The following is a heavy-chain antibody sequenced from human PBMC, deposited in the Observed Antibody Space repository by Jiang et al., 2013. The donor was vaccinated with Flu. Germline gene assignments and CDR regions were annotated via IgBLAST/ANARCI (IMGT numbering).Heavy chain of an antibody. CDR2: INHSGST. V-gene: IGHV4-34*01. D-gene: IGHD3-22*01. J-gene: IGHJ3*02. Sequence: LLKPSETLSLTCAVYGGSFSGYYWSWIRQPPGKGLEWIGEINHSGSTNYNPSLKSRVTISVDTSKNQFSLKLSSVTAADTAVYYCARGLRSSPTAYYDSSGYFRAFDIWGQGTMVTVSS. CDR1: GGSFSGYY. CDR3: ARGLRSSPTAYYDSSGYFRAFDI.